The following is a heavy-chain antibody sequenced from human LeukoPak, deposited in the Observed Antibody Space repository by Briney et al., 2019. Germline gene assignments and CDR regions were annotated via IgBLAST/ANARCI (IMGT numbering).Heavy chain of an antibody. J-gene: IGHJ4*02. CDR1: GFTFRVYS. CDR3: EKKGGSYWTFDY. Sequence: GGSLRLSCAASGFTFRVYSMNWVRQAPGKGLEWVSLISDSSSYIYYGDSVKGRFTISRDDAKNSLFLQMNSLRVEDTAVYYCEKKGGSYWTFDYWGQGTLVTVSA. CDR2: ISDSSSYI. V-gene: IGHV3-21*04. D-gene: IGHD1-26*01.